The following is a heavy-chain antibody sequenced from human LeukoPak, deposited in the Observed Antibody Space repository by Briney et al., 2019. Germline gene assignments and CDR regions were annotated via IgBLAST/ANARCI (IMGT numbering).Heavy chain of an antibody. V-gene: IGHV4-59*07. CDR2: ISDSGST. Sequence: PSDTLSLTCTVSGDSISTYYWTWIRQPTGKGLECIGYISDSGSTNYNPSLKSRVTISLDTSKNQFSLKLISLTAADTAAYYCARVEYGDYGWFDPWGQGTLVTVSS. D-gene: IGHD4-17*01. J-gene: IGHJ5*02. CDR3: ARVEYGDYGWFDP. CDR1: GDSISTYY.